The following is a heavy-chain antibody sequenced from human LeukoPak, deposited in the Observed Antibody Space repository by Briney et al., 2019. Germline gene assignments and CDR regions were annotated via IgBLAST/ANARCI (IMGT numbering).Heavy chain of an antibody. Sequence: GGSLRLSCAASGFTFSSYEMNWVRQAPGKGLEWISYISSSGSTIYYADSVKGRFTISRDNAKNSLYLQMNSLSAEDTAVYYCARTTTMATLVHWGQGTLVTVSS. D-gene: IGHD5-24*01. CDR2: ISSSGSTI. CDR1: GFTFSSYE. V-gene: IGHV3-48*03. J-gene: IGHJ5*02. CDR3: ARTTTMATLVH.